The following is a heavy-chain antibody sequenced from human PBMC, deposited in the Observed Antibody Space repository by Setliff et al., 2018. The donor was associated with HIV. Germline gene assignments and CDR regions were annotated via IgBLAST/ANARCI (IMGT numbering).Heavy chain of an antibody. CDR3: ARALKPEHYGDYGFDY. CDR2: IYYSGNT. Sequence: PSETLSLTCTVSGGSISSDTYYWSWIRQHPGKGLEWIGYIYYSGNTYYNPSLQSRVSIPVDTSKNQFSLKLSSVTAADTAVYYCARALKPEHYGDYGFDYWGQGTLVTVSS. D-gene: IGHD4-17*01. V-gene: IGHV4-31*03. J-gene: IGHJ4*02. CDR1: GGSISSDTYY.